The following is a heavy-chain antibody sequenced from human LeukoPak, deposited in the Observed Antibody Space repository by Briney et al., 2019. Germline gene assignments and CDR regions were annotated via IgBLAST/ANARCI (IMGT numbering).Heavy chain of an antibody. CDR3: AVEKQLTLDY. CDR2: IYYSGST. CDR1: GGSISSSSYY. J-gene: IGHJ4*02. D-gene: IGHD5-24*01. Sequence: SETLSVTCTVSGGSISSSSYYWGWIRRPPGKGLEWIGSIYYSGSTYYNPSLKSRVTISVDTSKNQFSLKLSSVTAADTAVYYCAVEKQLTLDYWGQGTLVTVSS. V-gene: IGHV4-39*07.